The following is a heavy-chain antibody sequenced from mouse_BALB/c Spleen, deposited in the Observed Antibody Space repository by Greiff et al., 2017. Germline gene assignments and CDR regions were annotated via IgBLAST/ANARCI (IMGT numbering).Heavy chain of an antibody. CDR2: ISSGGST. CDR3: ARATVVASFDY. Sequence: EVMLVESGGGLVKPGGSLKLSCAASGFTFSSYAMSWVRQTPEKRLEWVASISSGGSTYYPDSVKGRFTISRDNARNILYLQMSSLRSEDTAMYYCARATVVASFDYWGQGTTLTVSS. D-gene: IGHD1-1*01. J-gene: IGHJ2*01. CDR1: GFTFSSYA. V-gene: IGHV5-6-5*01.